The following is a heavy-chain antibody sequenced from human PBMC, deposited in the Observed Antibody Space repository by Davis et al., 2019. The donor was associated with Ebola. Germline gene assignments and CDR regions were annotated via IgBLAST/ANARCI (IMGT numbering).Heavy chain of an antibody. CDR1: GYTFTGYY. CDR3: ARAAYYDFWSGYPAGMDV. CDR2: INPNSGGT. Sequence: ASVKVSCKASGYTFTGYYMHWVRQAPGQGLEWMGWINPNSGGTNYAQKFQGWVTMTRDTSISTAYMELSRLRSDDTAVYYCARAAYYDFWSGYPAGMDVWGQGTTVTVSS. V-gene: IGHV1-2*04. D-gene: IGHD3-3*01. J-gene: IGHJ6*02.